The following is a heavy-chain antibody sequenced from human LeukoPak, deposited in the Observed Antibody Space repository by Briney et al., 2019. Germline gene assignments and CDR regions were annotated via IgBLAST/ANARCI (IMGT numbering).Heavy chain of an antibody. Sequence: GASVKVSCKASGYTFTGYYMHRVRQAPGQGLEWMGWINPNSGGTNYAQKFQGRVTMTRDTSISTAYMELSRLRSDDTAVYYCARRGLGTVSYYFDYWGQGTLVTVSS. V-gene: IGHV1-2*02. J-gene: IGHJ4*02. CDR3: ARRGLGTVSYYFDY. D-gene: IGHD4-11*01. CDR1: GYTFTGYY. CDR2: INPNSGGT.